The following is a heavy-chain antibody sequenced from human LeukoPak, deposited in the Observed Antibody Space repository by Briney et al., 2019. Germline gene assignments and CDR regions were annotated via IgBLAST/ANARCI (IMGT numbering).Heavy chain of an antibody. J-gene: IGHJ6*03. CDR1: GLAFSNYA. V-gene: IGHV3-48*01. Sequence: GGSLRLSCAASGLAFSNYAMNWVRQAPGKGLEWVAYISSSSANIRYADSVKDRFTVSRDNAKSALSLQMNSLRAGDTAVYYCATDKSLGYTYYYYLDVWDKGTTVTVSS. CDR3: ATDKSLGYTYYYYLDV. D-gene: IGHD5-12*01. CDR2: ISSSSANI.